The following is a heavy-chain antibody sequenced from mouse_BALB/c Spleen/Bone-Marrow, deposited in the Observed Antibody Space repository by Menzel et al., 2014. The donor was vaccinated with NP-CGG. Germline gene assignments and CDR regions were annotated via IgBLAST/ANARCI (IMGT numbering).Heavy chain of an antibody. CDR2: ISGGGSYT. CDR1: GFTFSNYG. J-gene: IGHJ3*01. V-gene: IGHV5-9-2*01. D-gene: IGHD2-4*01. CDR3: ARHAYYDQTEVSFVY. Sequence: DVMLVESGGGLVKSGGSLKLSCAASGFTFSNYGMSWVRQTPEKRLEWVATISGGGSYTFYSDSVKGRFTISRDNAKNNLYLQLSSLRSEDTALYYCARHAYYDQTEVSFVYWGQGTLVPVSA.